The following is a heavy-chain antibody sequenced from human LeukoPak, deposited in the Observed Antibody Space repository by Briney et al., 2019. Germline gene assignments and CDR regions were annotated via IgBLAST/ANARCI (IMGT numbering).Heavy chain of an antibody. Sequence: GGSLRLSCAAPGFTFSSYWMHWVRKAPGKGLVWVSRINSDGSSTSYADSVKGRFTISRDNAKNTLYLQMNSLRAEDTAVYYCARDLYTNFWSVYLTLYGMAAWAKGPRSPSP. CDR3: ARDLYTNFWSVYLTLYGMAA. CDR2: INSDGSST. J-gene: IGHJ6*02. V-gene: IGHV3-74*01. CDR1: GFTFSSYW. D-gene: IGHD3-3*01.